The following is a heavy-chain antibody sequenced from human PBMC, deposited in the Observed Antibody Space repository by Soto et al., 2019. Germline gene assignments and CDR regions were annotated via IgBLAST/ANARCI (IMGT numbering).Heavy chain of an antibody. CDR1: DGSLRDYF. CDR2: IYHTGKT. CDR3: ARDGSSTANWIDP. Sequence: SATLALTGGVNDGSLRDYFWTWIRQHPGKGLEWIGYIYHTGKTYYNPSLESRVTMSVDTSKNQFSLKLASVTAADTAVYYCARDGSSTANWIDPWGQGTLVTVSS. D-gene: IGHD2-2*01. V-gene: IGHV4-31*11. J-gene: IGHJ5*02.